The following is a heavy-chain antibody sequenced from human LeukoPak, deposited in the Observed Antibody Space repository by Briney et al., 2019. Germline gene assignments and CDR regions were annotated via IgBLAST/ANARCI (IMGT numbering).Heavy chain of an antibody. V-gene: IGHV3-21*01. J-gene: IGHJ4*02. CDR3: ASGIRDGYSIFDY. CDR1: GFSFSSYS. CDR2: ISGSSNYI. Sequence: GGSLRLSCAASGFSFSSYSMNWVRQAPGKALEWVSSISGSSNYIYYADSVKGRFTISRDSAKNSLYLQINSLRAEDTAVYYCASGIRDGYSIFDYWGQGTLVTVSS. D-gene: IGHD5-24*01.